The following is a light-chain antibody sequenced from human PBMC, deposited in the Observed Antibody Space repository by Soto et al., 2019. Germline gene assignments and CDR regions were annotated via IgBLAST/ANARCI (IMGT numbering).Light chain of an antibody. V-gene: IGKV1-33*01. CDR1: QDISNY. CDR2: DAS. CDR3: QQYDNLLSLT. J-gene: IGKJ4*01. Sequence: DIQMTQSPSSLSASVGYRVPITCQASQDISNYLNWYQQKPGKAPKLLIYDASNLETGVSSRFIGSGSGTDFTFTISSLQSEDIATYYCQQYDNLLSLTFGGGTKVDIK.